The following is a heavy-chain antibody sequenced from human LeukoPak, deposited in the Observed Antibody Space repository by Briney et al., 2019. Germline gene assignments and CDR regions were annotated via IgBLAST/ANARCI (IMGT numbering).Heavy chain of an antibody. CDR1: GYTFTGYS. CDR3: ARDFWSVAGAGPGFGP. Sequence: ASVKVSCKASGYTFTGYSMHWVRQAPGQGLEWMGWINPNSGGTNYAQKFQGRVTMTRDTSISTAYMELSRLRSDDTAVYYCARDFWSVAGAGPGFGPWGQGTLVTVSS. CDR2: INPNSGGT. D-gene: IGHD6-13*01. V-gene: IGHV1-2*02. J-gene: IGHJ5*02.